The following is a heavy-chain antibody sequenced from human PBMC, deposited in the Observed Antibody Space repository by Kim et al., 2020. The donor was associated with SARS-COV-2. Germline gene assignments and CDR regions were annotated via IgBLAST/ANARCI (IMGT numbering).Heavy chain of an antibody. CDR3: AGARGYLSA. V-gene: IGHV6-1*01. J-gene: IGHJ5*02. Sequence: SQTLSLTCAISGDSVSSNSAAWNWIGQSPSRGLEWLGRTYYRSKWYKGYAVSVKSRININPDTSKNQFSLQLNSVTPEDMAVYYCAGARGYLSAWGQGILVTVSS. D-gene: IGHD5-12*01. CDR2: TYYRSKWYK. CDR1: GDSVSSNSAA.